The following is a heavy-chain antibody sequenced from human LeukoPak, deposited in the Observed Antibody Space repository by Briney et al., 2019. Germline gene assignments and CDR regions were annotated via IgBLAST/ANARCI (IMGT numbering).Heavy chain of an antibody. Sequence: VASVKVSCKASGGTFSSYAISWVRQAPGQGLEWMGGIIPIFGTANYAQKFQGRVTITADESTSTAYMELSSLRSEDTAVYYCARRYCSSTSCYSTTILNWFDPWGQGTLVTVSS. CDR3: ARRYCSSTSCYSTTILNWFDP. V-gene: IGHV1-69*01. J-gene: IGHJ5*02. D-gene: IGHD2-2*01. CDR1: GGTFSSYA. CDR2: IIPIFGTA.